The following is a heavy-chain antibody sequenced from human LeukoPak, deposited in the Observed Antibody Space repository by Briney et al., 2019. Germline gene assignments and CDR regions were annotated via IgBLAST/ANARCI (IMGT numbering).Heavy chain of an antibody. CDR2: ISYDGSNK. CDR3: ARDQTVVVIKTSLDY. V-gene: IGHV3-30*04. Sequence: PGRSLRLSCAASGFTFSSYAMHWVRQAPGKGLEWVAVISYDGSNKYYADSVKGRFTTSRDNSKNTLYLQMNSLRAEDTAVYYCARDQTVVVIKTSLDYWGQGTLVTVSS. J-gene: IGHJ4*02. D-gene: IGHD3-22*01. CDR1: GFTFSSYA.